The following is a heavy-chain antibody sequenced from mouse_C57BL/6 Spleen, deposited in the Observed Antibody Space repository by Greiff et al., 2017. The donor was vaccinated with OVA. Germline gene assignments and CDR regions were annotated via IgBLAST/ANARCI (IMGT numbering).Heavy chain of an antibody. V-gene: IGHV10-1*01. Sequence: EVKLMESGGGLVQPKGSLKLSCAASGFSFNTYAMNWVRQAPGKGLEWVARIRSKSNNYATYYADSVKDRFTISRDDSESMLYLQMNNLKTEDTAMYYCVRHGGYYGSSFDYWGQGTTLTVSS. J-gene: IGHJ2*01. D-gene: IGHD1-1*01. CDR2: IRSKSNNYAT. CDR3: VRHGGYYGSSFDY. CDR1: GFSFNTYA.